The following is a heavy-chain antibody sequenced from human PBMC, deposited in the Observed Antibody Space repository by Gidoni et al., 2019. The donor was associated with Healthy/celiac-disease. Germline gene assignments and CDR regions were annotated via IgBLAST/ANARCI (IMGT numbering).Heavy chain of an antibody. CDR1: GGSISSSSYY. V-gene: IGHV4-39*01. J-gene: IGHJ6*02. CDR3: ASWGRLYYYYGMDV. Sequence: QLQLQESGPGLVKPSETLSLTCTVSGGSISSSSYYWGWIRQPPGKGLEWIGSIYYSGSTYYNPSLKSRVTISVDTSKNQFSLKLSSVTAADTAVYYCASWGRLYYYYGMDVWGQGTTVTVSS. CDR2: IYYSGST. D-gene: IGHD3-16*01.